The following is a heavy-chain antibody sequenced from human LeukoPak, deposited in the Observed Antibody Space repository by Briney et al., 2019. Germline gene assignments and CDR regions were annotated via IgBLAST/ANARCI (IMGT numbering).Heavy chain of an antibody. CDR2: ISWNSGSI. CDR3: AKDMVALIYYYGMDV. V-gene: IGHV3-9*01. CDR1: GFTFDDYA. Sequence: PGGSLRLSCAASGFTFDDYAMHWVRQAPGKGLEWVSGISWNSGSIGYADSVKGRFTISRDNAKNSLYLQMNSLRAEDTALYYCAKDMVALIYYYGMDVWGQGTLVTVSS. J-gene: IGHJ6*02.